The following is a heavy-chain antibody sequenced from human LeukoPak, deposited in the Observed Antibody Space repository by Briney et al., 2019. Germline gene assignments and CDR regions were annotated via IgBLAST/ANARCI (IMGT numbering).Heavy chain of an antibody. J-gene: IGHJ6*03. V-gene: IGHV1-69*05. CDR3: ARSGSNGGSGYYYGDYYYYMDV. Sequence: SVKVSCKASGGTFSSYAISWVRQAPGQGLEWMGGIIPIFGTANYAQKFQGRVTITTDESTCTAYMELSSLRSEDTAVYYCARSGSNGGSGYYYGDYYYYMDVWGKGTTVTVSS. CDR2: IIPIFGTA. CDR1: GGTFSSYA. D-gene: IGHD3-22*01.